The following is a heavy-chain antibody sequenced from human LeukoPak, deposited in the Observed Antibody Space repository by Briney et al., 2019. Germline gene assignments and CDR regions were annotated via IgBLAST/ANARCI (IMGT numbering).Heavy chain of an antibody. Sequence: SETLSLTCTVSRGSISSYYGSWIRQPAGKGLEWIGRIFTSGNTNYNPSLNGRVTMSVDTSKSQFSLNLSSVTAADTAVYYCARGISADWSQGTLVTVSS. CDR1: RGSISSYY. CDR2: IFTSGNT. J-gene: IGHJ4*02. CDR3: ARGISAD. D-gene: IGHD2/OR15-2a*01. V-gene: IGHV4-4*07.